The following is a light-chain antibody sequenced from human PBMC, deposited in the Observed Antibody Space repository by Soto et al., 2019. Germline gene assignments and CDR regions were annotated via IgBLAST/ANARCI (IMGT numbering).Light chain of an antibody. Sequence: QSVLTQPPSVSASPGQTVTISCSGSSSNIGNNYVSWYQQLPGTAPKLLIYDNNKRPSGIPDRFSGSKSGTSATLGITGLQTGDEAEYYCGTWDSSLSVLYVFGTGTKLTVL. J-gene: IGLJ1*01. CDR3: GTWDSSLSVLYV. CDR1: SSNIGNNY. V-gene: IGLV1-51*01. CDR2: DNN.